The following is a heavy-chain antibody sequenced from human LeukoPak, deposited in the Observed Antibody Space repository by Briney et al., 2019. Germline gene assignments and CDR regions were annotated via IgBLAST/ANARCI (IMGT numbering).Heavy chain of an antibody. J-gene: IGHJ4*02. D-gene: IGHD2-15*01. CDR3: AREQTVRYCSGGSCYENDY. V-gene: IGHV1-2*02. CDR1: GYTFTGYY. CDR2: INPNSGGT. Sequence: GASVKVSCKAFGYTFTGYYMHWVRQAPGQGLEWMGWINPNSGGTNYAQKFQGRVTMTRDTSISTAYMELSRLRSDDTAVYYCAREQTVRYCSGGSCYENDYWGQGTLVTVSS.